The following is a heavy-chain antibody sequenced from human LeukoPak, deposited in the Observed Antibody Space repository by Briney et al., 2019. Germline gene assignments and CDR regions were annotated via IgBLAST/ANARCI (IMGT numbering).Heavy chain of an antibody. CDR3: AKGTIAAAGTLDY. Sequence: GGSLRLSCAASGFTFSSYGMHWVRQAPGKGLEWVSAISGSGGSTYYADSVKGRFTISRDNSKNTLYLQMNSLRAEDTAVYYCAKGTIAAAGTLDYWGQGTLVTVSS. V-gene: IGHV3-23*01. CDR2: ISGSGGST. CDR1: GFTFSSYG. D-gene: IGHD6-13*01. J-gene: IGHJ4*02.